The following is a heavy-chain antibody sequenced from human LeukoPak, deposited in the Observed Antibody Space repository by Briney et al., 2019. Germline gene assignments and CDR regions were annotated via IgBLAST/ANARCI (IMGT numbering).Heavy chain of an antibody. Sequence: RAGGSLRLSCAASGFTFSSYAMSWVRQAPGKGPEWVANIKEDGSEIYYVDSVKGRFTISRDNAKNSLYLQMNSLRAEDTAVYYCARGTSGWPGVDYWGQGALVTVSA. CDR1: GFTFSSYA. V-gene: IGHV3-7*03. D-gene: IGHD6-19*01. CDR2: IKEDGSEI. J-gene: IGHJ4*02. CDR3: ARGTSGWPGVDY.